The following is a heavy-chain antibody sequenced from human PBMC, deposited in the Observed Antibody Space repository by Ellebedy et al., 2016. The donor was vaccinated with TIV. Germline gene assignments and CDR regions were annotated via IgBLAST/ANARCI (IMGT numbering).Heavy chain of an antibody. Sequence: MPSETLSLTCNVSGASIDSGRYCWAWIRQSPGKGLEWIGNICYRVNTYYNPSLKSQVIISADTSKNLFSLRLSSVTAADTAVYYCASLDVAVANWFDPWGHGTLVTVSS. D-gene: IGHD3-10*02. J-gene: IGHJ5*02. CDR2: ICYRVNT. CDR1: GASIDSGRYC. CDR3: ASLDVAVANWFDP. V-gene: IGHV4-39*01.